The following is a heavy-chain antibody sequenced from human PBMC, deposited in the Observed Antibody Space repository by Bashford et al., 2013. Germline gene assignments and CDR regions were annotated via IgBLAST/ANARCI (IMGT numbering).Heavy chain of an antibody. D-gene: IGHD3-22*01. Sequence: WVRQAPGQGLEWMGWINPNSGGTNYAQRFQGRVTMARDTSISTAYMELSRLRSDDTAVYFCARRQTYFYDTTVYPKSSVQAPDAFDIWGQGTLVTVSS. V-gene: IGHV1-2*02. CDR3: ARRQTYFYDTTVYPKSSVQAPDAFDI. CDR2: INPNSGGT. J-gene: IGHJ3*02.